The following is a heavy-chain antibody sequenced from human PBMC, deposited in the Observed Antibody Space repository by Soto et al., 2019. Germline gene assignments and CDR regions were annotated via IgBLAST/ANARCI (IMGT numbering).Heavy chain of an antibody. CDR1: GYSISSGYY. V-gene: IGHV4-38-2*02. CDR3: ARDESIAVAGYFDY. CDR2: IYHSGST. J-gene: IGHJ4*02. D-gene: IGHD6-19*01. Sequence: SETLSLTCAVSGYSISSGYYWGWIRQPPGKGLEWIGSIYHSGSTYYNPSLKSRVTISVDTSKNQFSLKLSSVTAADTAVYYCARDESIAVAGYFDYWGPGTLVTVSS.